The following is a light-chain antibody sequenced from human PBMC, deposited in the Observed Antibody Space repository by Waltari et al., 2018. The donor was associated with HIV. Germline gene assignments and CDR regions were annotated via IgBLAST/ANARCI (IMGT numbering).Light chain of an antibody. V-gene: IGLV3-27*01. CDR2: KDN. Sequence: SYELTQPSSVSVSPGQTARITCSGDILAKKYARWFQQKPGQAPVVLIYKDNERPSGIPERFSGSSSGTTVTLTISGAQVEDEADYYCYSAADNNWVFGGGTKLTVL. J-gene: IGLJ3*02. CDR3: YSAADNNWV. CDR1: ILAKKY.